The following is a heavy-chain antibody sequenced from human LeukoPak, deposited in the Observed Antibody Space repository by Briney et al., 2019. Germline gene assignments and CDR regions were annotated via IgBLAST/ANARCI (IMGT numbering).Heavy chain of an antibody. CDR2: IWYDGSNK. CDR3: AKAQKWELLADY. D-gene: IGHD1-26*01. CDR1: GFTFSSYG. J-gene: IGHJ4*02. Sequence: PGGSLRLSCAASGFTFSSYGMHWVRQAPGKGLEWVAVIWYDGSNKYYADSVKGRFTISRDNSKNTLYLQMNSLRAEDTAVYYCAKAQKWELLADYWGQGTLVTVSS. V-gene: IGHV3-33*06.